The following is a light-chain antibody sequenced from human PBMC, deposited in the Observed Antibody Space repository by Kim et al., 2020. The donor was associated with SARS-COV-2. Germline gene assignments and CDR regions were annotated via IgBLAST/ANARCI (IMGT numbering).Light chain of an antibody. CDR2: STN. V-gene: IGLV8-61*01. Sequence: GTLTLTCGLHSGSVSTNYYPSWYQQTPGQAPRTLIYSTNTRSSGVPDRFSGSVLGNKAALTITGAQADDESDYYCVLCMGSGIWVFGGGTQLTV. CDR1: SGSVSTNYY. J-gene: IGLJ3*02. CDR3: VLCMGSGIWV.